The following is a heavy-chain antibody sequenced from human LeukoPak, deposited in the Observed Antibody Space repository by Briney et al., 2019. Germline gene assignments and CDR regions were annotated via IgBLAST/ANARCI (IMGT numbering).Heavy chain of an antibody. D-gene: IGHD6-13*01. J-gene: IGHJ6*02. V-gene: IGHV3-23*01. CDR1: GFTFSSSA. CDR3: TRVGIAAGGTTYYYGMDV. Sequence: GGSLRLSCAASGFTFSSSAMSWVRQAPGKGLEWVAAISDTGRLSYCADSVNGRFTISRDNSKNTLSLQMNSLRAADTAVYYCTRVGIAAGGTTYYYGMDVWGQGTTVTVSS. CDR2: ISDTGRLS.